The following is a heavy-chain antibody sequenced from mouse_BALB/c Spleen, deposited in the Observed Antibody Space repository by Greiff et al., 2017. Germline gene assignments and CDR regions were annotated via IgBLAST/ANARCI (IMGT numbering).Heavy chain of an antibody. CDR3: ARGGYDYDWYFDV. CDR1: GFTFSSYA. CDR2: ISSGGST. J-gene: IGHJ1*01. Sequence: EVKLVESGGGLVKPGGSLKLSCAASGFTFSSYAMSWVRQTPEKRLEWVASISSGGSTYYPDSVKGRFTISRDNARNILYLQMSSLRSEDTAMYYCARGGYDYDWYFDVWGAGTTVTVSS. V-gene: IGHV5-6-5*01. D-gene: IGHD2-4*01.